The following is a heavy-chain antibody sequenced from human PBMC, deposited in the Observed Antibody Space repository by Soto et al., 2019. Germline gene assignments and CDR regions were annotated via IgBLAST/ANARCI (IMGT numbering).Heavy chain of an antibody. V-gene: IGHV3-30*03. CDR3: ARSFSYWYRLHDF. J-gene: IGHJ4*02. CDR2: ISYDGSNQ. CDR1: GFTFSNYG. Sequence: QVQLVESGGGVVQPGRSLRLSCAASGFTFSNYGMHWVRQAPGKGLEWVAVISYDGSNQYYGDSVKGRFTISRDNSKSTLYLQMNSLRTEDTAVYYCARSFSYWYRLHDFWGQGTMVTVSS. D-gene: IGHD1-26*01.